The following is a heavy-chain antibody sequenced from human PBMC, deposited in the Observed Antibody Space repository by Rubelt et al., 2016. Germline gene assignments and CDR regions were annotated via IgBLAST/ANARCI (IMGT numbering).Heavy chain of an antibody. CDR1: GYTFTSYG. D-gene: IGHD3-10*01. CDR3: ARDPLPVRGVIMTPTH. Sequence: QVQLVQSGAEVKKPGASVKVSCKASGYTFTSYGISWVRQAPGQGLEWMGWISAYNGNTNYAQKPQGGATMTTCPSTGTASRELRSLRSDDTAVYYCARDPLPVRGVIMTPTHWGQGTLVTVSS. CDR2: ISAYNGNT. J-gene: IGHJ4*02. V-gene: IGHV1-18*01.